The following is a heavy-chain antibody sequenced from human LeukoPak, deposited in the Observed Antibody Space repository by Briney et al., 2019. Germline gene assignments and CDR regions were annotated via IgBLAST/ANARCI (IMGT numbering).Heavy chain of an antibody. CDR3: ARAPITMVRGVNFDY. CDR1: GYTFTSYY. J-gene: IGHJ4*02. Sequence: ASVKVSCKASGYTFTSYYMHWVRQAPGQGLEWMGIINPSGGSTSYAQKFQGRVTMTRDTSTSTVYMELSSLRSEDTAGYYCARAPITMVRGVNFDYWGQGTLVTVSS. V-gene: IGHV1-46*01. CDR2: INPSGGST. D-gene: IGHD3-10*01.